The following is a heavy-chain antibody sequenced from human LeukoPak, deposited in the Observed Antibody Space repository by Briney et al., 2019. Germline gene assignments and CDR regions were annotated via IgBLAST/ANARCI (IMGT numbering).Heavy chain of an antibody. J-gene: IGHJ3*02. V-gene: IGHV3-30*02. CDR2: IRYDGSNK. Sequence: GGSLRLSCAASGFTFSSYGMHWVRQAPGKGLEWVAFIRYDGSNKYYADSVKGRFTISRDNTKSSLYLQMNSLRAEDTAVYYCAKDGGSDPDSFDIWGQGTMVTVSS. CDR3: AKDGGSDPDSFDI. D-gene: IGHD2-15*01. CDR1: GFTFSSYG.